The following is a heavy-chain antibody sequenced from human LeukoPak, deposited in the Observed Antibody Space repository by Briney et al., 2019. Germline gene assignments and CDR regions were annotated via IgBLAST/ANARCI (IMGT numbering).Heavy chain of an antibody. V-gene: IGHV3-11*06. CDR3: ARVGGHCTSTSCPPPDY. CDR2: IDSSSRYI. Sequence: GGSLRLSCAASGFTFSDHYMDWVRQAPGKGLEWVSFIDSSSRYIYQADSVKGRFTISRDNAKSSVFLQLNSLRAEDTAVYYCARVGGHCTSTSCPPPDYWGQGILVTVSS. D-gene: IGHD2-2*01. CDR1: GFTFSDHY. J-gene: IGHJ4*02.